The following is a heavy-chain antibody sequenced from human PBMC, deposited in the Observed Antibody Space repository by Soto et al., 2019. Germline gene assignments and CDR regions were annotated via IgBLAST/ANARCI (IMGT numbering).Heavy chain of an antibody. Sequence: PSETLSLTCNVSGGSISSYYWSWIRQPPGKGLEWIGYIYYSGSTNYNPSLKSRVTISVDTSKNQFSLKLSSVTAADTAVYYCARQYGSGSPRSRFNGMDVWGQGTTVTVSS. D-gene: IGHD3-10*01. V-gene: IGHV4-59*08. CDR1: GGSISSYY. J-gene: IGHJ6*02. CDR2: IYYSGST. CDR3: ARQYGSGSPRSRFNGMDV.